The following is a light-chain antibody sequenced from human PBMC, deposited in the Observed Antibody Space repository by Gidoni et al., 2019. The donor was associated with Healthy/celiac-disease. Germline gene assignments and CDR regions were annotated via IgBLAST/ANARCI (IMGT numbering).Light chain of an antibody. CDR2: GAS. J-gene: IGKJ5*01. CDR3: QQYGSSLIT. CDR1: QSVSSSY. Sequence: EIVLTQSPGTLSLSPGERATLSCRASQSVSSSYLAWYQQKPGQAPRLLIYGASSRATGIPDRFSGGGSGTDFTLTISRLEPEDFAVYYCQQYGSSLITFGQGTRLEIK. V-gene: IGKV3-20*01.